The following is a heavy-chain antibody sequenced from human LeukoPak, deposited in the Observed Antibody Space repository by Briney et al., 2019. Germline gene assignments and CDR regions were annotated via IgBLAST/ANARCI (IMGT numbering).Heavy chain of an antibody. D-gene: IGHD6-19*01. J-gene: IGHJ1*01. CDR3: ASGPTGWTEYFQH. Sequence: GGSLRLSCAASGFTFSGSTMHWVRQASGKGLEWVARIRTKADNYAPAYTASVTGRFTISRDDSQNMAYLQMNSLKIEDTARYYCASGPTGWTEYFQHWGQGILLTVSS. CDR1: GFTFSGST. CDR2: IRTKADNYAP. V-gene: IGHV3-73*01.